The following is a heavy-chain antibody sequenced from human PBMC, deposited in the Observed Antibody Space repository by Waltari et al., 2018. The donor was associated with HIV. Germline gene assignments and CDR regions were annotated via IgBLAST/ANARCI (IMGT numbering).Heavy chain of an antibody. J-gene: IGHJ4*02. V-gene: IGHV3-23*01. D-gene: IGHD3-9*01. CDR2: ISASGGST. CDR1: GFTFNTNV. CDR3: VKGGFDGPYHTYFDS. Sequence: EVQFLESGGGLVEPGRSLRLSCVASGFTFNTNVMSWVRQAPGKGLKWVSSISASGGSTYYMDSVKGRFTISIDNSKNTLYLQVKSLRVEDTAVYFCVKGGFDGPYHTYFDSWGQGTLVTVSS.